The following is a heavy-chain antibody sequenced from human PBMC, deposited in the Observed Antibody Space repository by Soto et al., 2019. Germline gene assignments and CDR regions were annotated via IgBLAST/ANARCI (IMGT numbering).Heavy chain of an antibody. J-gene: IGHJ4*02. CDR1: GFTVSSYG. D-gene: IGHD2-8*02. CDR3: TGEVASGY. V-gene: IGHV3-30*03. CDR2: ISRDGGTK. Sequence: QVQLVESGGGVVQPGRSLRLSCAASGFTVSSYGMHWVRQAPGKGLVWVAVISRDGGTKNYADSVKGRFTISRDNSRNTLFLEMNSLRGDDMAVYYCTGEVASGYWGQGTLVTVSS.